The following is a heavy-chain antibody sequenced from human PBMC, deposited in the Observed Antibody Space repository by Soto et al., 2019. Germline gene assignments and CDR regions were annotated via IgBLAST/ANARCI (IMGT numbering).Heavy chain of an antibody. CDR1: GGSISSGGYY. Sequence: SETLSLTCTVSGGSISSGGYYWSWIRQHPGKGLEWIGYIYYSGSTYYNPSLKSRVTISVDTSKNQFSLKLSSVTAADTAVYYCARDFRGDFWSGPSPQHGMDVWGQGTTVTVSS. V-gene: IGHV4-31*03. CDR2: IYYSGST. CDR3: ARDFRGDFWSGPSPQHGMDV. J-gene: IGHJ6*02. D-gene: IGHD3-3*01.